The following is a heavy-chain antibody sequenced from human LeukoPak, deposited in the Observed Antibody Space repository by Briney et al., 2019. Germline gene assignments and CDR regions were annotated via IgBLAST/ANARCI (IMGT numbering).Heavy chain of an antibody. D-gene: IGHD3-10*01. CDR2: IWNDGSNK. J-gene: IGHJ3*02. CDR1: GFSFSNYG. CDR3: AREGSSTIDFGPGTHSGGAFDI. V-gene: IGHV3-33*01. Sequence: PGGSLRLSCAASGFSFSNYGIHWVRQAPGKGLEGGAIIWNDGSNKYYGDSVKGRFTISRDNSKNTAYLQMNSLRGEDTALYYCAREGSSTIDFGPGTHSGGAFDIWGQGTVVTVSS.